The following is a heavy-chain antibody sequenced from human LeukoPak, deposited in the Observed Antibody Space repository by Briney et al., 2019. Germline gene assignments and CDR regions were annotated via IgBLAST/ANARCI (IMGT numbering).Heavy chain of an antibody. CDR3: AGGGALSGPHGPVDAFDI. J-gene: IGHJ3*02. D-gene: IGHD1-26*01. Sequence: SETLSLTCAVYGGSFSGYYWSWIRQPPGKGLGWIGEINHSGSTNYNPSLKSRVTISVDTSKNQFSLKLSSVTAADTAVYYCAGGGALSGPHGPVDAFDIWGQGTMVTVSS. CDR1: GGSFSGYY. CDR2: INHSGST. V-gene: IGHV4-34*01.